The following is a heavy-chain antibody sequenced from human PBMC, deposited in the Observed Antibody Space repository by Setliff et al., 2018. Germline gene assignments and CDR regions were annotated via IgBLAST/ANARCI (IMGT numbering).Heavy chain of an antibody. Sequence: VASVKVSCKASGGTFNTHAINWVRQAPGQGLEWMGRIMPMFGIVKYAQNFQGRVTITADKSTSIAYMELSSLRSEDTAVYYCARDRDDSSGYFLGLPDYWGQGTLVTVSS. CDR1: GGTFNTHA. CDR3: ARDRDDSSGYFLGLPDY. D-gene: IGHD3-22*01. V-gene: IGHV1-69*04. J-gene: IGHJ4*02. CDR2: IMPMFGIV.